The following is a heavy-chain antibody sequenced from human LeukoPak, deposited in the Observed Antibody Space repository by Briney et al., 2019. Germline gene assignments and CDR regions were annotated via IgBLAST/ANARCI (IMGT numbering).Heavy chain of an antibody. D-gene: IGHD1-26*01. CDR2: ISAYNGNT. CDR1: GYTFTSYY. J-gene: IGHJ4*02. Sequence: ASVKVSCKASGYTFTSYYMHWVRQAPGQGLEWMGWISAYNGNTNYAQKLQGRVTMTTDTSTSTAYMELRSLRSDDTAVYYCARIGGSYQLSEFDYWGQGTLVTVSS. V-gene: IGHV1-18*04. CDR3: ARIGGSYQLSEFDY.